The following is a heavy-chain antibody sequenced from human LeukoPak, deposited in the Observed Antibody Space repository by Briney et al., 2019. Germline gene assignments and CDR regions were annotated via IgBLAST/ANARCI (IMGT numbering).Heavy chain of an antibody. V-gene: IGHV4-39*01. D-gene: IGHD3-3*02. CDR1: GGSISSSSYY. CDR3: ARKGNHFWSGYYTGLTGEYYFDY. CDR2: IYYSGST. Sequence: SETLSLTCTVSGGSISSSSYYWGWIRQPPGKGLEWIGSIYYSGSTYYNPSLKSRVTISVDTSKNQLSLKLSSVTAADTAVYYCARKGNHFWSGYYTGLTGEYYFDYWGQGTLVTVSS. J-gene: IGHJ4*02.